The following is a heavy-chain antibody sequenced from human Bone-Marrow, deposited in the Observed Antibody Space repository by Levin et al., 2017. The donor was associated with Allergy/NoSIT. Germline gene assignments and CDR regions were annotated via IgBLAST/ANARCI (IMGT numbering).Heavy chain of an antibody. CDR1: GYSFTSYW. J-gene: IGHJ4*02. V-gene: IGHV5-10-1*01. CDR3: ARHPFSGGAMQSFDY. Sequence: GGSLRLSCKGSGYSFTSYWISWVRQMPGNGLEWMGRIDPSDSYTNYSPSFQGHVTISADKSNSTAYLQWSSLKASDTAMYYCARHPFSGGAMQSFDYWGQGTLVTVSS. D-gene: IGHD3-16*01. CDR2: IDPSDSYT.